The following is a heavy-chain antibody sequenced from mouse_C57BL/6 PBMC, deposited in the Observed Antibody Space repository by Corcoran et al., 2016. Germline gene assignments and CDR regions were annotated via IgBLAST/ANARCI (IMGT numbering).Heavy chain of an antibody. CDR3: ASFYWDGDYFDY. J-gene: IGHJ2*01. V-gene: IGHV1-19*01. D-gene: IGHD4-1*01. Sequence: EVQLQQSGPVLVKPGASVKMSCKASGYTFTDYYMNWVKQSHGKSLEWIGVINPYNGGTSYNQKFKGKATLTVDKSSSTAYMELNSLTSEDSAVYYCASFYWDGDYFDYWGQGTTLTVSS. CDR2: INPYNGGT. CDR1: GYTFTDYY.